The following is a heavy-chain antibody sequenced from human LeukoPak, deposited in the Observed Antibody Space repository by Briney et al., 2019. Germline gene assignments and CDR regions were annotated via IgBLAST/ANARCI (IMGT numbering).Heavy chain of an antibody. Sequence: ASVKVSCKASGYTFTGYYMHWVRQAPGQGLEWRGWINPNSGGTNYAQKFQGRVTITTDESTSTAYMELSSLRSEDTAVYYCARGGGDGYNPFDYWGQGTLVTVSS. CDR3: ARGGGDGYNPFDY. CDR1: GYTFTGYY. V-gene: IGHV1-2*02. CDR2: INPNSGGT. J-gene: IGHJ4*02. D-gene: IGHD5-24*01.